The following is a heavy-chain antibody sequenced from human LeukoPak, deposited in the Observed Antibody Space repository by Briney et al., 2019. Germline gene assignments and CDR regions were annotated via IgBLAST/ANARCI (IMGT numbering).Heavy chain of an antibody. V-gene: IGHV3-66*01. Sequence: PGGSLRLSCAASGFTVSSNYMSWVRQAPGKGLEWVSVIYSGGSTYYADSVKGRFTISRDNAKNSLYLQMNSLRAEDTAVYYCARVDILTDAFDIWGQGTMVTVSS. D-gene: IGHD3-9*01. CDR1: GFTVSSNY. CDR3: ARVDILTDAFDI. CDR2: IYSGGST. J-gene: IGHJ3*02.